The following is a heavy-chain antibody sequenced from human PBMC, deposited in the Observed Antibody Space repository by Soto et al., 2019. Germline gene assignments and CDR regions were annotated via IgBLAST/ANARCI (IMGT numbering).Heavy chain of an antibody. D-gene: IGHD4-4*01. J-gene: IGHJ6*02. Sequence: QVQLVQSGAEVKKPGASVKVSCKASGYTFTSYGIIWVRQAPGQGLEWMGWISAYNGNTNYAQKLQGRVTMTTDTSTSTAYMELRSLRSDDTAVYYCARDVTTMGVEYYYYGMDVWGQGTTVTVSS. CDR3: ARDVTTMGVEYYYYGMDV. V-gene: IGHV1-18*01. CDR1: GYTFTSYG. CDR2: ISAYNGNT.